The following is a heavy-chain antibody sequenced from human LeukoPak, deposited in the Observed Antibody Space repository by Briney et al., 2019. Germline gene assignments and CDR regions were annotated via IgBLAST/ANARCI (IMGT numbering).Heavy chain of an antibody. CDR2: IYHSGST. CDR1: GGSISSGGYY. CDR3: ARAIILEYPSYYMDV. V-gene: IGHV4-30-2*01. J-gene: IGHJ6*03. Sequence: PSETLSLTCTVSGGSISSGGYYWSWIRQPPGKGLEWIGYIYHSGSTYYNPSLKSRVTISVDRSKNQFSLKLSSVTAADTAVYYCARAIILEYPSYYMDVWGKGTTVTVSS. D-gene: IGHD2-2*01.